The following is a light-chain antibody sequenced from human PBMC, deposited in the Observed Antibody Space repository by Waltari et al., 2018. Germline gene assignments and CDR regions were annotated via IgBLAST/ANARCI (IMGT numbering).Light chain of an antibody. J-gene: IGLJ1*01. CDR2: EDT. V-gene: IGLV3-10*01. CDR3: YSSDSTGLRV. CDR1: ELPRKY. Sequence: SYELTQPHSVSVSPGQTARLTCSGHELPRKYAYWFQQKSGQAPRLVIYEDTKRPSGIPERFSGSSSGTVATLTITGAQVDDEADYYCYSSDSTGLRVFGGGTTVVVL.